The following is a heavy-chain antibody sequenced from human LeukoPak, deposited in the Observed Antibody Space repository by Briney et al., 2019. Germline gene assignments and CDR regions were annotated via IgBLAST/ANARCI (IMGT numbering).Heavy chain of an antibody. D-gene: IGHD6-13*01. J-gene: IGHJ4*02. V-gene: IGHV3-23*01. CDR1: GCTFSSYA. Sequence: GGSLRLSCAASGCTFSSYAMSWVRQAPGKGLEWVSAISGSGDSTYYGDSVKGRFTISRDNSKNTLYLQMNSLRAEDTAVYYCAKTRPLDSSSWSHGDYWGQGTLVTVSS. CDR2: ISGSGDST. CDR3: AKTRPLDSSSWSHGDY.